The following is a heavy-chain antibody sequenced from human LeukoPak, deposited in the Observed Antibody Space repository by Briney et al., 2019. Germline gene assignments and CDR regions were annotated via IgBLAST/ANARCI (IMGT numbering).Heavy chain of an antibody. J-gene: IGHJ6*03. CDR3: ARSELGYNYYYMDV. CDR1: GFTFSDYY. Sequence: GGSLRLSCAASGFTFSDYYMSWIRQAPGKGLEWVSYISHNGRTIYYADSVKGRFTISRDDAKKSLYLQMNSLRAEDTAVYYCARSELGYNYYYMDVWGKGTTVTISS. CDR2: ISHNGRTI. V-gene: IGHV3-11*04. D-gene: IGHD3-10*01.